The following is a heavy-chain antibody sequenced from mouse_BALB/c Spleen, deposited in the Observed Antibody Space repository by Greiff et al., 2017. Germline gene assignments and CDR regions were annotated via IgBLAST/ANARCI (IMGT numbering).Heavy chain of an antibody. CDR1: GFTFSSYY. CDR3: ARHDYDEGYYAMDY. CDR2: INSNGGST. D-gene: IGHD2-4*01. Sequence: EVQGVESGGGLVKLGGSLKLSCAASGFTFSSYYMSWVRQTPEKRLELVAAINSNGGSTYYPDTVKGRFTISRDNAKNTLYLQMSSLKSEDTALYYCARHDYDEGYYAMDYWGQGTSVTVSS. V-gene: IGHV5-6-2*01. J-gene: IGHJ4*01.